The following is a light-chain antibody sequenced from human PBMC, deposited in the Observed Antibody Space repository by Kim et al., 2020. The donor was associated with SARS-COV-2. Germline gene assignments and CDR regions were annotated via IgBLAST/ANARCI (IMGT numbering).Light chain of an antibody. Sequence: SSELTQDPTLSVALGQTVRITCQGDSLRKYYATWYQQKPGQAPVLLISGKNNRPSGIPDRFSGSSSGNTASLTIAGAQAEDEADYYCNSRDTSHFVIFGGGTQLTVL. CDR3: NSRDTSHFVI. V-gene: IGLV3-19*01. CDR2: GKN. J-gene: IGLJ2*01. CDR1: SLRKYY.